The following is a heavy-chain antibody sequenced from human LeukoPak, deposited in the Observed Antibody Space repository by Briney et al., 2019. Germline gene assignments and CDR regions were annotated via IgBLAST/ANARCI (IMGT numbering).Heavy chain of an antibody. V-gene: IGHV3-30*18. Sequence: GGSLRLSCAASGFIFKDFAMNWVRQAPGKGLEWVALISFDGSKKHYADSVEGRFTISRDNSKNTLYLQMNSLSAEDTAVYYCAKSPIAAAAHFDYWGQGTLVTVSS. CDR1: GFIFKDFA. CDR2: ISFDGSKK. D-gene: IGHD6-13*01. J-gene: IGHJ4*02. CDR3: AKSPIAAAAHFDY.